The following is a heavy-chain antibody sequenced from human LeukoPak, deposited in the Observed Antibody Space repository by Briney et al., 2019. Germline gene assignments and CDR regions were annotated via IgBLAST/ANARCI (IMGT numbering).Heavy chain of an antibody. CDR2: IYYSGST. D-gene: IGHD6-13*01. CDR1: GGSISSSSYY. J-gene: IGHJ4*02. Sequence: SETLSLTCTVSGGSISSSSYYWGWIRQPPGNGLEWIGSIYYSGSTYYTPSLKSRVTISMDTSKNPSSLKLTSVTAADTAVYYCARRLAGTEDYWGQGTLVTVSS. CDR3: ARRLAGTEDY. V-gene: IGHV4-39*01.